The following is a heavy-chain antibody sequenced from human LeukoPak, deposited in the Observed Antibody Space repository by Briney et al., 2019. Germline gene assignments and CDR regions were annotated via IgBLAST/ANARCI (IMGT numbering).Heavy chain of an antibody. D-gene: IGHD3-22*01. V-gene: IGHV3-7*03. CDR3: ARSRPGYYDSSGYYPPLPFDY. Sequence: GGSLRLSCAASGFTFSSYSMNWVRQAPGKGLEWVANIKQDGSEKYYVDSVKGRFTISRDNAKNSLYLQMNSLRAEDTAVYYCARSRPGYYDSSGYYPPLPFDYWGQGTLVTVSS. CDR2: IKQDGSEK. J-gene: IGHJ4*02. CDR1: GFTFSSYS.